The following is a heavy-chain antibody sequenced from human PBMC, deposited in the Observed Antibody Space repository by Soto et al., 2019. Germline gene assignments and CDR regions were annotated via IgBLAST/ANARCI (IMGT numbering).Heavy chain of an antibody. Sequence: SETLSLTCTVSGGSISSYYWSWIRQPPGKGLEWIGYIYYSGSTNYNPSLKSRVTISVDKSKNQFSLKLSSVTAADTAVYYCARDQRPGIAAAGTIDYWGQGTLVTVSS. D-gene: IGHD6-13*01. J-gene: IGHJ4*02. V-gene: IGHV4-59*12. CDR2: IYYSGST. CDR3: ARDQRPGIAAAGTIDY. CDR1: GGSISSYY.